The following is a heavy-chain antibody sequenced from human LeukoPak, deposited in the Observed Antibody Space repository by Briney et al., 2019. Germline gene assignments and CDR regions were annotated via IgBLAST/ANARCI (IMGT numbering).Heavy chain of an antibody. D-gene: IGHD2-2*02. V-gene: IGHV3-7*03. J-gene: IGHJ4*02. Sequence: GGSLRLSCAASGFTFSSYWMSWVRPAPGEGLEWVANINQDGSEKYYVDSVKGRFTISRDNAKNSLYLQMNSLRAEDTAVYYCARDPPLYPVNYFDYWGQGTLVTVSS. CDR2: INQDGSEK. CDR1: GFTFSSYW. CDR3: ARDPPLYPVNYFDY.